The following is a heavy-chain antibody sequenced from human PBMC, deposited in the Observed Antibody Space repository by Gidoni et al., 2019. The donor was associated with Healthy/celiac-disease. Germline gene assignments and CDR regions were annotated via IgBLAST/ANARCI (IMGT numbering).Heavy chain of an antibody. J-gene: IGHJ4*02. CDR2: ISAYNGNT. Sequence: QVQLVQSGAEVKKPGASVKVSCKASGYTFTSYGISWVRQAPGQVLEWMGWISAYNGNTNYAQKLQGRVTMPTDTSTSTAYMELRSLRSDDTAVYYCARSRLGELSSALADFDYWGQGTLVTVSS. V-gene: IGHV1-18*01. D-gene: IGHD3-16*02. CDR1: GYTFTSYG. CDR3: ARSRLGELSSALADFDY.